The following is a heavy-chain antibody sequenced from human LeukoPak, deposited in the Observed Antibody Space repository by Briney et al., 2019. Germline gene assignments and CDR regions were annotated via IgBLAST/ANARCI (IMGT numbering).Heavy chain of an antibody. J-gene: IGHJ4*02. CDR2: INHSGST. V-gene: IGHV4-34*01. Sequence: KTSETLSLTCAVYGGSFSGHYCSWIRQPPGKGLEWIGEINHSGSTNYNPSLKSRVSMSVDTSKKQFSLELSYVTAADTAVYYCAITITTVSAFSDYWGRGTLVTVSS. CDR1: GGSFSGHY. CDR3: AITITTVSAFSDY. D-gene: IGHD4-17*01.